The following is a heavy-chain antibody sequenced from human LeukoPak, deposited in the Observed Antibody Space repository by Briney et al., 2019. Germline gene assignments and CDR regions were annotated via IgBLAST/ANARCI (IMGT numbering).Heavy chain of an antibody. CDR1: GLTFSSYA. V-gene: IGHV3-64D*09. D-gene: IGHD3-22*01. J-gene: IGHJ4*02. CDR3: VYDNDYDSSGYYYNY. CDR2: ISSNGGST. Sequence: GGSLRLSCSASGLTFSSYAMHSVRQAPGKGLEYVSAISSNGGSTYYADSVQGRFTISRDNSKNTLYLQMSSLRAEDTAVYYCVYDNDYDSSGYYYNYWGQGTLVTVSS.